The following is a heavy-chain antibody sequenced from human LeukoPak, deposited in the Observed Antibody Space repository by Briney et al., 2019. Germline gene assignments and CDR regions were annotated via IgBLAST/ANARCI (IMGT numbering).Heavy chain of an antibody. D-gene: IGHD6-13*01. CDR1: GYTFTGYY. CDR3: AKVASAGPGTGV. V-gene: IGHV1-2*04. J-gene: IGHJ6*02. CDR2: INPNSGGT. Sequence: ASVKVSCKASGYTFTGYYMHWVRQAPGQGLEWMGWINPNSGGTNYAQKFQGWVTMTRDTSISTAYMELSRLRSDDTAVYYCAKVASAGPGTGVWGLWTTVTGSS.